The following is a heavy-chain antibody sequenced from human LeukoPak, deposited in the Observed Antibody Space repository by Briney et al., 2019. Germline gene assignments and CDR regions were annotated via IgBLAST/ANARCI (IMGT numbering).Heavy chain of an antibody. CDR2: INTNTGNP. CDR3: ARVLGESSSSNFDY. CDR1: GYTFTSYD. V-gene: IGHV7-4-1*02. D-gene: IGHD6-6*01. Sequence: ASVKVSCKASGYTFTSYDINWVRQAPGQGLEWMGWINTNTGNPTYAQGFTGRFVFSLDTSVSTAYLQISSLKAEDTAVYYCARVLGESSSSNFDYWGQGTLVTVSS. J-gene: IGHJ4*02.